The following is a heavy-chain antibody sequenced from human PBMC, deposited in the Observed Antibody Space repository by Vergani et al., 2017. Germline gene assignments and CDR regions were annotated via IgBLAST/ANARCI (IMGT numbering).Heavy chain of an antibody. D-gene: IGHD6-6*01. CDR1: GYTFTSFY. CDR3: ARDLTYSTSRLGGGGFDA. J-gene: IGHJ4*02. Sequence: QVQLEQSGAEVKKPGASLKVSCKASGYTFTSFYVHWVRQAPGQGLEWMGWINPNSGATTYAQKFQGRVTMTRDTSITTVYMEQSSLRSDDTAVYYCARDLTYSTSRLGGGGFDAWGQGTLVSVSS. V-gene: IGHV1-2*02. CDR2: INPNSGAT.